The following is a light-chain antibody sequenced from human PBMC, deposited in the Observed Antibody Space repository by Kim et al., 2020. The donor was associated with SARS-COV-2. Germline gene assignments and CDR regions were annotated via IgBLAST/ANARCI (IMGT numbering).Light chain of an antibody. CDR3: QSYDSTSGWV. CDR1: SSNIGAGYH. V-gene: IGLV1-40*01. J-gene: IGLJ3*02. Sequence: GQRVTISCTGSSSNIGAGYHVHWYQQLPGTAPKLLIYGNINRPSGVPDRFSGSKSGTSASLAITGLQADDEADYYCQSYDSTSGWVFGGGTQLTVL. CDR2: GNI.